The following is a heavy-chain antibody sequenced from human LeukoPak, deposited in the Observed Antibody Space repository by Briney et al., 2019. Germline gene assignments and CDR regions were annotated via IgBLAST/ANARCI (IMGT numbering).Heavy chain of an antibody. D-gene: IGHD3-10*01. CDR1: GFTLSTYG. V-gene: IGHV3-33*05. CDR2: ISYDGSNK. J-gene: IGHJ4*02. CDR3: ARESSVVRGVITDFDY. Sequence: PGGSLRLSCAASGFTLSTYGMHWVRQAPGKGLEWVAVISYDGSNKYYADSVKGRFTISRDNAKNSLYLQMNSLRAEDTAVYYCARESSVVRGVITDFDYWGQGTLVTVSS.